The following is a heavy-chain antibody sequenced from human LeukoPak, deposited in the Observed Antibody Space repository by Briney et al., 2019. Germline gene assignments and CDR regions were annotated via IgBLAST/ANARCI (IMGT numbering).Heavy chain of an antibody. Sequence: PSETLSLTCTVSGGSISSYYWSWIRQPPGKGLERIGYIYYSGSTNYNPSLKSRVTISVDTSKNQFSLKLSSVTAADTAVYYCARGDDSSGYYIDYWGQGTLVTVSS. J-gene: IGHJ4*02. V-gene: IGHV4-59*01. D-gene: IGHD3-22*01. CDR3: ARGDDSSGYYIDY. CDR1: GGSISSYY. CDR2: IYYSGST.